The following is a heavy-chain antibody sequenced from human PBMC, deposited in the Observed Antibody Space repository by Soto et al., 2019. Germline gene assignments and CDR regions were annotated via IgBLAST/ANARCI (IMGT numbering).Heavy chain of an antibody. J-gene: IGHJ4*02. CDR1: GGSVSSGDYS. Sequence: QVQLQESGPGLVKPSQTLSLICSVSGGSVSSGDYSWSWIRQHPVQGLEWIGYIYDSGSTYYNPSLKSRVTISIDTSNNQFSLKLSSVTVADTAVYYCARGLTAAGTYDYWGQGTLVTVSS. CDR2: IYDSGST. D-gene: IGHD6-13*01. CDR3: ARGLTAAGTYDY. V-gene: IGHV4-31*03.